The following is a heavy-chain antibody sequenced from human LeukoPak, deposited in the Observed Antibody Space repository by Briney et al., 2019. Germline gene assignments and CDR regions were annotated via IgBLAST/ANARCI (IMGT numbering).Heavy chain of an antibody. V-gene: IGHV1-69*05. D-gene: IGHD2-2*01. J-gene: IGHJ1*01. CDR2: IIPIFGTA. Sequence: ASVKVSCKASGGTFSSYAISWVRQAPGQGLEWMGGIIPIFGTANYAQKFQGRVTITTDESTRTAYMELSSLRSEDTAVYYCARELDCSSTSCSFQHWGQGTLVTVSS. CDR3: ARELDCSSTSCSFQH. CDR1: GGTFSSYA.